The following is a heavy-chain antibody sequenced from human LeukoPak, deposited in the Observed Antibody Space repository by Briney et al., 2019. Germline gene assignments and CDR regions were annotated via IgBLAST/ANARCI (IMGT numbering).Heavy chain of an antibody. Sequence: PSETLSLTCTVSGDSISSYYWSWIRQPPGKGLEWIGYIYYSGGTDYNPSLKSRVTISVDTSKNQFSLKLSSVTAADTAVYYCATSRWQQPFDYWGQGTLVTVSS. V-gene: IGHV4-59*08. CDR3: ATSRWQQPFDY. D-gene: IGHD5-24*01. CDR2: IYYSGGT. J-gene: IGHJ4*02. CDR1: GDSISSYY.